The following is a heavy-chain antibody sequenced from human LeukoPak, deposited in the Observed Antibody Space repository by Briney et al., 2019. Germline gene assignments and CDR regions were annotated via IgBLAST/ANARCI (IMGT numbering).Heavy chain of an antibody. D-gene: IGHD6-19*01. V-gene: IGHV3-23*01. Sequence: GSLRLSLSASGFTFCSHSIKLVRQAPGEGLEWGPAINWCGGSTYYADSVKGRFTISRDNSKNTVYLQMNSLRAEDTAVYYCAKTTIGYSSGRYPGWPVDYWGQGTLVTVSS. CDR2: INWCGGST. J-gene: IGHJ4*02. CDR3: AKTTIGYSSGRYPGWPVDY. CDR1: GFTFCSHS.